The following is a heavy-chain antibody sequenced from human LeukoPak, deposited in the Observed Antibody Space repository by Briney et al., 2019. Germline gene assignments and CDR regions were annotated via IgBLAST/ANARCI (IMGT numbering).Heavy chain of an antibody. CDR3: ARGAALDLYYFDY. V-gene: IGHV3-74*01. CDR1: GFTFSRYW. CDR2: INTEGGST. D-gene: IGHD3/OR15-3a*01. Sequence: PGGSLRLSCAAFGFTFSRYWMHWVRQAPGKGLVWLSRINTEGGSTNYADSVKGRFTISRDNAKNTLYLQLNSLRADDTAVYYCARGAALDLYYFDYWAKGPLVPVSS. J-gene: IGHJ4*02.